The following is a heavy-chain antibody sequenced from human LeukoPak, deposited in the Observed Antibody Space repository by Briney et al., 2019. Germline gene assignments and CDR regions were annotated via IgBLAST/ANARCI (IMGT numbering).Heavy chain of an antibody. CDR1: GGSISSSSYY. Sequence: SETLSLTCTVSGGSISSSSYYWGWIRQPPGNGLEWIGSIYYSGSTYYNPSLKSRVTISVDTSKNQFSLKLSSVTAADTAVYYCARDGWLQFGYFDYWGQGTLVTVSS. J-gene: IGHJ4*02. CDR2: IYYSGST. D-gene: IGHD5-24*01. V-gene: IGHV4-39*07. CDR3: ARDGWLQFGYFDY.